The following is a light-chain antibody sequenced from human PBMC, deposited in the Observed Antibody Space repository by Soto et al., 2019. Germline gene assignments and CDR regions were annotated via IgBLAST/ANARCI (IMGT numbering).Light chain of an antibody. CDR2: KGS. J-gene: IGKJ1*01. CDR3: QHYNSYSEA. V-gene: IGKV1-5*03. Sequence: DIQMTQSPSTLSGSVGDRVTITCRASQTIRRVLAWYQQKPGKARKLLIYKGSTLXSGVPSRFSGSGSGTEFTLTISSLQPDDFATYYCQHYNSYSEAFGQGTKVDIK. CDR1: QTIRRV.